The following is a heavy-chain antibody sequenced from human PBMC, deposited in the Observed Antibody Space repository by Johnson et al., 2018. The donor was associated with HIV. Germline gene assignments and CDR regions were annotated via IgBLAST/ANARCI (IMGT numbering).Heavy chain of an antibody. CDR1: GFTFSTYA. V-gene: IGHV3-30*04. Sequence: VHLVESGGGVVQPGRSLRLSCAASGFTFSTYAMHWVRQVPGKGLEWVALISYDGSNKYYADSVKGRFTISRDNSKNTLYLQMNSLRVEDTAVYYCARRSGYAFDIWGQGTMVTVSS. CDR2: ISYDGSNK. D-gene: IGHD5-24*01. J-gene: IGHJ3*02. CDR3: ARRSGYAFDI.